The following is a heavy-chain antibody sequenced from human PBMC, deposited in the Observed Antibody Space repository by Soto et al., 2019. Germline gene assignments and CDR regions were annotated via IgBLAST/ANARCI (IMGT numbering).Heavy chain of an antibody. J-gene: IGHJ4*02. CDR2: INPNGGST. D-gene: IGHD1-1*01. V-gene: IGHV1-46*01. CDR1: GYSFINDS. CDR3: ARDGVQLWPRYYFDY. Sequence: ASVNVACKTAGYSFINDSIHWVRQVPGQGLEWMGKINPNGGSTSLAQKFKDAVTLTRDTSTNTVYMELSSLTSEDTAVYYCARDGVQLWPRYYFDYWGQGTLVTVSS.